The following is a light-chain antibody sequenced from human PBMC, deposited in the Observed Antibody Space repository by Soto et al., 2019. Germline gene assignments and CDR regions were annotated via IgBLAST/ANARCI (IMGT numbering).Light chain of an antibody. CDR1: QSVSSN. V-gene: IGKV3-15*01. J-gene: IGKJ2*01. CDR2: GAS. CDR3: QQYNNWPPT. Sequence: EIVMTQSAATLSVSPGERATLSCRASQSVSSNLVWYQQKRGQAPRLLIYGASTRATGIPARFSGSGSGTEFPLTISSLQSEDFAVYYCQQYNNWPPTFGQGTKLEIK.